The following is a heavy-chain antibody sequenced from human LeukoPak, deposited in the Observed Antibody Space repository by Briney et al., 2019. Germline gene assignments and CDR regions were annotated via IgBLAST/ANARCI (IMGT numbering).Heavy chain of an antibody. V-gene: IGHV3-7*01. D-gene: IGHD6-13*01. CDR2: IKQDGSEK. J-gene: IGHJ5*02. CDR3: ARERAAAGTVSDWFDP. Sequence: GGSLRLSCAASGFTFSSYWMSWVRQAPGKGLEWVANIKQDGSEKYYVDSVKGRFTISRDNAKNSLYLQMNSLRAEDTAVYYCARERAAAGTVSDWFDPWGQGTLVTVSS. CDR1: GFTFSSYW.